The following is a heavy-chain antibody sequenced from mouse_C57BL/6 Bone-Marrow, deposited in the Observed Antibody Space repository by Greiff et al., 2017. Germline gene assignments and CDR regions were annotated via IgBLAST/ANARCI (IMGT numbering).Heavy chain of an antibody. V-gene: IGHV14-4*01. CDR2: IDPENGDT. D-gene: IGHD2-1*01. J-gene: IGHJ3*01. Sequence: VQLQQSGAELVRPGASVKLSCTASGFNIKDDYMHWVKQRPEQGLEWIGWIDPENGDTAYASKFQGTATITADTSSNTAYLQLSSLTSEDTAVYYCTFIYYGNTAWFAYWGQGTLVTVSA. CDR3: TFIYYGNTAWFAY. CDR1: GFNIKDDY.